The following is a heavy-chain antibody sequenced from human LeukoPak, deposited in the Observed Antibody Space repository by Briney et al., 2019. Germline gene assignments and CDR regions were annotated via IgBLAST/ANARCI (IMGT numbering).Heavy chain of an antibody. V-gene: IGHV4-39*01. D-gene: IGHD2-15*01. Sequence: SETLSLTCTVSGGSISSSNYYWGWIRQPPGKGLEWIGSIYYSGSTYYNPSLKSRVTISVDTSKNQFSLKLSSVTAADTAVYYCARSKSWYSTDAFDIWGQGTMVTVSS. CDR3: ARSKSWYSTDAFDI. J-gene: IGHJ3*02. CDR2: IYYSGST. CDR1: GGSISSSNYY.